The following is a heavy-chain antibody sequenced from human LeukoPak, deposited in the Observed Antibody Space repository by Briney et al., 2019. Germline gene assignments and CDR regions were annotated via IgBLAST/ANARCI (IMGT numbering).Heavy chain of an antibody. CDR1: GFTFNTYS. J-gene: IGHJ4*02. CDR2: ISSSSTYI. CDR3: ARAEGSGSSFDY. Sequence: GGSLRLSCAASGFTFNTYSMNWVRQAPGKGLEWVSSISSSSTYIYYADSVKGRFTISRDNAKNSLYLQMNSLRVEDTAVYYCARAEGSGSSFDYWGQGTLVTVSS. V-gene: IGHV3-21*01. D-gene: IGHD3-10*01.